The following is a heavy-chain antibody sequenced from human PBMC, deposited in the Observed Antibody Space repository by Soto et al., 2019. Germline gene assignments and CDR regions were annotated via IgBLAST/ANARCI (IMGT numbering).Heavy chain of an antibody. CDR1: GGSISSYY. J-gene: IGHJ4*02. Sequence: QVQLHESGPGLVKPSETMSLTCTVSGGSISSYYWGWMRQPPGKGLEWIGDIYYTGTTNYHPSLRSRVTIAITSQNQFSLNLSSVTAADTAVYYCAKSLFDGGGGLSADWGRGTLVTVSP. CDR3: AKSLFDGGGGLSAD. D-gene: IGHD2-21*01. V-gene: IGHV4-59*01. CDR2: IYYTGTT.